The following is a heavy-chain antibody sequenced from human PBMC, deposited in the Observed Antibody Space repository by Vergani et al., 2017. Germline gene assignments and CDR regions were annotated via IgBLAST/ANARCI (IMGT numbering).Heavy chain of an antibody. V-gene: IGHV4-34*01. Sequence: QVQLQQWGAGLLKPSETLSLTCAVYGGSFSGYYWSWIRQPPGKGLEWIGEINHSGSTNYNPSLKSRVTISVDTSKNQFSLKLSSVTSADTAVYYCARAXSYYYDNSGYWEGVYYYGMDVWGQGTTVTVSS. CDR1: GGSFSGYY. CDR3: ARAXSYYYDNSGYWEGVYYYGMDV. D-gene: IGHD3-22*01. J-gene: IGHJ6*02. CDR2: INHSGST.